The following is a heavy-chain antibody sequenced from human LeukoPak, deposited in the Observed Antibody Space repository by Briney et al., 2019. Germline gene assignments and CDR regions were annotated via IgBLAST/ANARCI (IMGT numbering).Heavy chain of an antibody. CDR1: GYTFTSYD. Sequence: ASVKVSCKASGYTFTSYDINWVRQATGQGLEWMGWMNPNSGNTGYAQKFQGRVTMTRNTSISTAYMELSSLRSEDTAVYYCARGKSPEGFWSGSPWSTDFHYGMDVWAKGPRSPSP. CDR2: MNPNSGNT. CDR3: ARGKSPEGFWSGSPWSTDFHYGMDV. V-gene: IGHV1-8*01. D-gene: IGHD3-3*01. J-gene: IGHJ6*02.